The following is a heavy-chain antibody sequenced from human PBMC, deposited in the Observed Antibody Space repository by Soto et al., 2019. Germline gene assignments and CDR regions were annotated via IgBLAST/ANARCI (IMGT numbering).Heavy chain of an antibody. Sequence: ASVKVSCKASGGTFSSYAISWVRQAPGQGLEWMGGIIPIFGTANYAQKFKGRVTITADESTSTAYKELSSLRSEDTAVYYSARGPITMVRGVDYYYYGVDVWGQGTTVTVSS. CDR2: IIPIFGTA. J-gene: IGHJ6*02. CDR1: GGTFSSYA. CDR3: ARGPITMVRGVDYYYYGVDV. V-gene: IGHV1-69*13. D-gene: IGHD3-10*01.